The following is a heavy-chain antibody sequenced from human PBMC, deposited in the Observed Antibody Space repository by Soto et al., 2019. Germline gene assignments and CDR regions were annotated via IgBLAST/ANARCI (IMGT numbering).Heavy chain of an antibody. CDR1: GFTFSLYG. CDR2: ISYEGRNK. Sequence: QVQLVESGGDVVQPGGSLRLSCAVSGFTFSLYGMHWVRQAPGKGLAWVAFISYEGRNKYYADSVKGRFTISRDNSKNTLSLQMESLRPEYTAVYYCAKGRDSTLLRWQYFDNWGQGTQVTVSS. D-gene: IGHD4-4*01. CDR3: AKGRDSTLLRWQYFDN. J-gene: IGHJ4*02. V-gene: IGHV3-30*18.